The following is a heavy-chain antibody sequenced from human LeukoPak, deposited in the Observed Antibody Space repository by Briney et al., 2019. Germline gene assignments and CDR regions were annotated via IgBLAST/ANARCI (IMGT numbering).Heavy chain of an antibody. D-gene: IGHD2-2*01. CDR1: GGSISSGGYY. CDR3: AGLDLGYCSSTSCTRGFDY. J-gene: IGHJ4*02. V-gene: IGHV4-31*03. CDR2: IYYSGST. Sequence: PSETLSLTCTVSGGSISSGGYYWSWIRQHPGKGLEWIGYIYYSGSTYYNPSLKSRATISVDTSKNQFSLKLSSVTAADTAVYYCAGLDLGYCSSTSCTRGFDYWGQGTLVTVSS.